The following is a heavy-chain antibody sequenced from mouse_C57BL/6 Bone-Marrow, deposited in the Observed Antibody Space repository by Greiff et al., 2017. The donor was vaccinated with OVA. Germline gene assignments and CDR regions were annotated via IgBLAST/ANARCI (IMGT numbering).Heavy chain of an antibody. V-gene: IGHV5-4*01. D-gene: IGHD4-1*01. CDR1: GFTFSSYA. J-gene: IGHJ3*01. CDR2: ISDGGSYT. Sequence: EVQLVESGGGLVKPGGSLKLSCAASGFTFSSYAMSWVRQTPEKRLEWVATISDGGSYTYYPDNVKGRITISRDNAKNNLYLQMSHLKSEDTAMYYCARGGTYWDWFAYWGQGTLVTVSA. CDR3: ARGGTYWDWFAY.